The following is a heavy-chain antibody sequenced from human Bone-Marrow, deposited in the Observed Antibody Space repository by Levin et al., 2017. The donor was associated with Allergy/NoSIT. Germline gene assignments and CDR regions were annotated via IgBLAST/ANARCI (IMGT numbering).Heavy chain of an antibody. CDR1: GFTFNNYA. V-gene: IGHV3-23*01. CDR2: ITNSGRT. D-gene: IGHD4-23*01. Sequence: GGSLRLSCAASGFTFNNYAMSWVRQAPGKGLEWVSAITNSGRTYYADSVKGRFTVSRDNSKNTLYLQMNSLRADETAVYYCAKEMTTVVPVFDYWGQGTLVTVSS. J-gene: IGHJ4*02. CDR3: AKEMTTVVPVFDY.